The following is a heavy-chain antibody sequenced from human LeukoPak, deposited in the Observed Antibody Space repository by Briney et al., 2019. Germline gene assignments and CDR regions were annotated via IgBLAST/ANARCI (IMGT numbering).Heavy chain of an antibody. CDR1: GYTFTGYY. D-gene: IGHD3-9*01. CDR2: INPNSGGT. J-gene: IGHJ5*02. CDR3: AREISAYFDWLSTGGWFDP. V-gene: IGHV1-2*02. Sequence: ASVKVSCKASGYTFTGYYMHWVRQAPGQGLEWMGWINPNSGGTNYAQKFQGRVTMTRDTSISTAYMELSRLRSDDTAVYYCAREISAYFDWLSTGGWFDPWRQGPLVTVSS.